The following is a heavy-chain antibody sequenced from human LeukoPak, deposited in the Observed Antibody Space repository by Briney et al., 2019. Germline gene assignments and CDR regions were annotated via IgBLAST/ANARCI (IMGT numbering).Heavy chain of an antibody. J-gene: IGHJ4*01. CDR2: IYASGNT. V-gene: IGHV4-4*07. CDR1: GASINNC. D-gene: IGHD6-19*01. CDR3: ATNYTAVSAFDS. Sequence: SETLSLICTVSGASINNCWNWIRQPAGKGLEWIEHIYASGNTKYNPSLKTRVTMSVDTSKNQFSLTLYSMTAADTAVYYCATNYTAVSAFDSWGHGTRVTVSS.